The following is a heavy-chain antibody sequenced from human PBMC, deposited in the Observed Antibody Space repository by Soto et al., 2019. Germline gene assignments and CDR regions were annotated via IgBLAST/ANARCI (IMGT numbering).Heavy chain of an antibody. CDR2: IYYSGST. V-gene: IGHV4-59*01. D-gene: IGHD3-3*01. CDR1: GGSISSYY. J-gene: IGHJ4*02. CDR3: ARETFFGVASIYDY. Sequence: PSETLSLTCTVSGGSISSYYWSWIRQPPGKGLEWIGYIYYSGSTNYNPSLKSRVTISVDTSKNQFSLKLSSVTAADTAVYYCARETFFGVASIYDYWGQGTLVTVSS.